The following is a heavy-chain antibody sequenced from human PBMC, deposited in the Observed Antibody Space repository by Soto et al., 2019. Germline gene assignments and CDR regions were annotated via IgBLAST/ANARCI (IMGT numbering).Heavy chain of an antibody. CDR3: ARDTDGRHY. CDR1: GLIFSNYK. Sequence: EVQLVESGGGLVQPGGSLRLSCAASGLIFSNYKMHWVRQAPGKGLVWVSRINTDGSIIDYADSVKGRFTVSRDNAKNTLYLQMNILGADDTAVYYCARDTDGRHYWGQGTLVTVSS. J-gene: IGHJ4*02. V-gene: IGHV3-74*01. CDR2: INTDGSII.